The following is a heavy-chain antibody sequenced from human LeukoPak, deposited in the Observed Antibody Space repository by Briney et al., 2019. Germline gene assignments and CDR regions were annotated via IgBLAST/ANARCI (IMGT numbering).Heavy chain of an antibody. J-gene: IGHJ6*03. CDR2: IYYSGST. CDR3: AGATLGASYYYYMDV. V-gene: IGHV4-59*01. D-gene: IGHD3-10*01. Sequence: SETLSLTCTVSGGSISSYYWSWIRQPPGKGLEWLGYIYYSGSTNYKPSLKSRVTISVDTSKNQFSLKLSSVTAADTAVYYCAGATLGASYYYYMDVWGKGTTVTISS. CDR1: GGSISSYY.